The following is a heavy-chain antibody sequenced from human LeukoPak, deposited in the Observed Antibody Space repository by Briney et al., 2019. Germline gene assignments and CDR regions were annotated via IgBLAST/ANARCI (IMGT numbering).Heavy chain of an antibody. CDR3: AREAVAAGTLDYFDY. CDR1: GFTFSGYS. J-gene: IGHJ4*02. Sequence: GGSLRLSCAASGFTFSGYSMNWVRQAPGKGLEWVSYISSSSSTIYYADSVKGRFTISRDNAKNSLYLQMNSLGAEDTAVYYCAREAVAAGTLDYFDYWGQGTLVTVSS. D-gene: IGHD6-13*01. V-gene: IGHV3-48*04. CDR2: ISSSSSTI.